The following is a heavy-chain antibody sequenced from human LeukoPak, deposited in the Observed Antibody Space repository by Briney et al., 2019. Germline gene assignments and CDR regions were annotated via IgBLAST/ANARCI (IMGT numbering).Heavy chain of an antibody. Sequence: PGGSLRLSCAASGFTVASNFMSWVRQAPGKGLDWVSVSFSGGTTFYAESVKGRFTISRDNSKNTLYLEMNSLRAEDTAVYYCAREISRTGAFDIWGQGTMVTVSS. J-gene: IGHJ3*02. CDR1: GFTVASNF. D-gene: IGHD3-3*02. CDR3: AREISRTGAFDI. V-gene: IGHV3-66*01. CDR2: SFSGGTT.